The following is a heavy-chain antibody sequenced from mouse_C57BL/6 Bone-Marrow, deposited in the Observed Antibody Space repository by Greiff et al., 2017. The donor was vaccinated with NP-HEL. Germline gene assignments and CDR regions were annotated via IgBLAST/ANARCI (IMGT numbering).Heavy chain of an antibody. CDR2: ISSGGSYT. CDR3: ARTIYYDYDAWFAY. J-gene: IGHJ3*01. Sequence: EVKLVESGGDLVKPGGSLKLSCAASGFTFSSYGMSWVRQTPDKRLEWVATISSGGSYTYYPDSVKGRFTISGDNAKNTLYLQMSSLKSEDTAMYYCARTIYYDYDAWFAYWGQGTLVTVSA. D-gene: IGHD2-4*01. V-gene: IGHV5-6*01. CDR1: GFTFSSYG.